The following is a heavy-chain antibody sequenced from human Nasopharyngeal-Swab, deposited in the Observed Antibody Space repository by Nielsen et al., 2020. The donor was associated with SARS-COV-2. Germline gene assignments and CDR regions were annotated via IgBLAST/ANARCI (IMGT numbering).Heavy chain of an antibody. D-gene: IGHD3-16*01. J-gene: IGHJ4*02. V-gene: IGHV4-34*01. CDR1: GGSFSGYY. CDR3: SRGAGLGEFPRGCFDY. Sequence: SETLSLTCAVYGGSFSGYYWSWIRQPPGKGLEWIGEINHSGSTNYNPSLKSRVTISVDTSKNRFSLKLSSVTAADTAVIYCSRGAGLGEFPRGCFDYWGQGTLVTVSS. CDR2: INHSGST.